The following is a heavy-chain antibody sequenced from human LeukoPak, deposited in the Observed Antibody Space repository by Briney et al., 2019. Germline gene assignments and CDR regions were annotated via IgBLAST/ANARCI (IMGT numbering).Heavy chain of an antibody. D-gene: IGHD3-16*01. V-gene: IGHV3-33*01. CDR2: ICPDGSYK. J-gene: IGHJ4*02. CDR1: GFTFSTYG. Sequence: PGGSLRLSCATSGFTFSTYGIHWVRQAPGKGLEWVAAICPDGSYKYYEDSVKGRFTISRDNSKYTVYLQMNTLRDEDTAVYYCARAVGPFDYWGQGTLVTVSS. CDR3: ARAVGPFDY.